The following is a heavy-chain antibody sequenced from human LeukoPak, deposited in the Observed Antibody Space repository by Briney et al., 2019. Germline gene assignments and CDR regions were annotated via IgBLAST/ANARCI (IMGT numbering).Heavy chain of an antibody. J-gene: IGHJ4*02. Sequence: GGSLRLSCAASGFTFSSYAMHWVRQAPGKGLEWVAVISYDGSNKYYADSVKGRFTISRDNSKNTLYLQMNSLRAEDTAVYYCAKATREDYDFWSGYGGKRYYFDYWGQGTLVTVSS. CDR3: AKATREDYDFWSGYGGKRYYFDY. CDR1: GFTFSSYA. CDR2: ISYDGSNK. V-gene: IGHV3-30-3*01. D-gene: IGHD3-3*01.